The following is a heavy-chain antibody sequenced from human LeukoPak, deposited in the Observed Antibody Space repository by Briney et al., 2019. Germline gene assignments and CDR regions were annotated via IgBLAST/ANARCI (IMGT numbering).Heavy chain of an antibody. CDR3: AKDEYSSGYIRGFDY. J-gene: IGHJ4*02. CDR2: ISGSGSST. Sequence: GGSLRLSCAASGFTFSSYAMSWVRQAPGKGLEWVSGISGSGSSTYYADSVKGRFTISRDNSKNTLSLQMNSLRAEDTAVYYCAKDEYSSGYIRGFDYWGQGTLVTVSS. CDR1: GFTFSSYA. V-gene: IGHV3-23*01. D-gene: IGHD5-18*01.